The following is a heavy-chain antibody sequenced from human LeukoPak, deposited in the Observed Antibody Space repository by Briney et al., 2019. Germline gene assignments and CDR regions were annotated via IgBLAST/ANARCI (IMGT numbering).Heavy chain of an antibody. CDR1: GFTFRSYS. D-gene: IGHD2-2*01. CDR2: ISGGGGST. Sequence: GGSLRLSCEASGFTFRSYSMNWVRQAPGKGLEWVSSISGGGGSTSYAGSVKGRFTISRDHSKQTVYLQMNSLRVDDTAVYYCAKGLGEPAADNWFDPWGQGTLVSVSS. J-gene: IGHJ5*02. V-gene: IGHV3-23*01. CDR3: AKGLGEPAADNWFDP.